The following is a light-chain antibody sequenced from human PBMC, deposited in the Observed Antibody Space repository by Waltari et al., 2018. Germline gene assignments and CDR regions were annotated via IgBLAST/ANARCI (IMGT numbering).Light chain of an antibody. CDR2: EVS. Sequence: QSALTQPASVSGSPGQSITLSCTGTSSYVGGYNLVSWHQQHPGKAPKLIIYEVSNRPSGVSNRFSGSKSGNTASLTISGLQAEDEADYYCTSYITTRGDWVFGGGTKLTVL. J-gene: IGLJ3*02. CDR3: TSYITTRGDWV. CDR1: SSYVGGYNL. V-gene: IGLV2-14*01.